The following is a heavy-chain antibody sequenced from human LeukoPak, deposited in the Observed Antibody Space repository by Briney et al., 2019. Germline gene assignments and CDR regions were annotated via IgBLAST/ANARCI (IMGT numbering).Heavy chain of an antibody. V-gene: IGHV3-30*18. J-gene: IGHJ6*02. Sequence: GGSLRLSCAASGFTFSSNGMHWVRQAPGKGLEWVAVISNDGSNKDYADSVKGRFTISRDNSKNTLYLQMNSLRAEDTAVYYCAKDSAVAGNYGMDVWGQGTTVTVSS. CDR2: ISNDGSNK. D-gene: IGHD6-19*01. CDR3: AKDSAVAGNYGMDV. CDR1: GFTFSSNG.